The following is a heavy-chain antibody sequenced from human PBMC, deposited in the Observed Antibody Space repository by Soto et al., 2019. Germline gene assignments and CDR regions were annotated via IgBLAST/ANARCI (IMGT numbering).Heavy chain of an antibody. CDR2: ISSNGGST. CDR3: VKSTIAARRYFDY. V-gene: IGHV3-64D*06. CDR1: GFTFSSYA. J-gene: IGHJ4*02. Sequence: GGSLRLSCSASGFTFSSYAMHWVRQAPGKGLEYVSAISSNGGSTYYADSVKGRFTISRDNSKNTLYLQMSSLRAEDTAVYYCVKSTIAARRYFDYWGQGTLVTVSS. D-gene: IGHD6-6*01.